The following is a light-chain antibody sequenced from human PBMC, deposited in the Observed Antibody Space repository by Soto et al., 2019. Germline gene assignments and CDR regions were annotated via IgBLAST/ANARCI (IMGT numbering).Light chain of an antibody. CDR3: HCYDSSLSVSYV. CDR2: GNS. CDR1: SSNIGAGYD. Sequence: QSVLTQPPSVSGAPGQRVTISCTGSSSNIGAGYDVHWYQQLPGTAPKLLIYGNSNRPSGVPDRFSGSKSGTSSFLAITGLQAQDETDYYSHCYDSSLSVSYVFGTGTKLTVL. V-gene: IGLV1-40*01. J-gene: IGLJ1*01.